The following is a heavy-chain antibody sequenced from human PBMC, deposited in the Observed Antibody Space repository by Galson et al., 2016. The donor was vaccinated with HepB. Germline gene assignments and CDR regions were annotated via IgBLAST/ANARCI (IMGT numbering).Heavy chain of an antibody. J-gene: IGHJ4*02. Sequence: SLRLSCAASGFTFSSYWMHWVRQAPGKGLVWVSRINGDGSSTTYADSVKGRFTISRDNAKNTLYLQMNSLRAGDTAVYYCAVGNDPLDCWGQGTLVTVSS. CDR2: INGDGSST. D-gene: IGHD1-1*01. V-gene: IGHV3-74*01. CDR3: AVGNDPLDC. CDR1: GFTFSSYW.